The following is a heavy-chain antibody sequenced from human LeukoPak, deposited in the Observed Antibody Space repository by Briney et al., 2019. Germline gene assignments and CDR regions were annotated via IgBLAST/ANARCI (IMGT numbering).Heavy chain of an antibody. CDR2: IYVDGTT. CDR1: AFIVSSTY. V-gene: IGHV3-66*01. D-gene: IGHD3-10*01. Sequence: GGSLRLSCAASAFIVSSTYMSWVRQAPGKGLEWVSVIYVDGTTYYAGSVKGRFTISRDSSKNTLYLQMNSLRAEDTAVYYCARGPYGSDSYYYVGAFDIWGQGTMVTVSS. J-gene: IGHJ3*02. CDR3: ARGPYGSDSYYYVGAFDI.